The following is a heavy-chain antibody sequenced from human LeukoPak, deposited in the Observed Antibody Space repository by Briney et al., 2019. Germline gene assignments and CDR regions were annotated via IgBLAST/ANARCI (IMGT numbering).Heavy chain of an antibody. Sequence: QTGGSLRLSCAASGFTFSSYEMNWVRQAPGKGLEWVANIKQDGSEKYYVDSVKGRFTISRDNAKNTLYLQMNSLRAEDTAVYYCAKDREAVAAYFQHWGQGTLVTVSS. CDR3: AKDREAVAAYFQH. V-gene: IGHV3-7*03. CDR1: GFTFSSYE. CDR2: IKQDGSEK. J-gene: IGHJ1*01. D-gene: IGHD6-19*01.